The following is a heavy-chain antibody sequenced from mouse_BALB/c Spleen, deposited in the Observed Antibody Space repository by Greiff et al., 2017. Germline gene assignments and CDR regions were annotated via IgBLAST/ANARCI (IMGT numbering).Heavy chain of an antibody. J-gene: IGHJ2*01. CDR2: IWSGGST. D-gene: IGHD2-4*01. V-gene: IGHV2-2*02. CDR1: GFSLTSYG. Sequence: QVQLKESGPGLVQPSQSLSITCTVSGFSLTSYGVHWVRQSPGKGLEWLGVIWSGGSTDYNAAFISRLSISKDNSKSQVFFKMNSLQANDTAIYYCARNRMITLDYFDYGGQGTTLTVSS. CDR3: ARNRMITLDYFDY.